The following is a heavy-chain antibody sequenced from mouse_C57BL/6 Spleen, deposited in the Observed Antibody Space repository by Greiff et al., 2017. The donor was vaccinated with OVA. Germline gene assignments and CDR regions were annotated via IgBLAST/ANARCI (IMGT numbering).Heavy chain of an antibody. Sequence: QVQLQPSGAELARPGASVKLSCKASGYTFTSYGISWVKQRTGQGLEWIGEIYPRSGNTYYNEKFKGKATLTADKSSSTAYMELRSLTSEDSAVYFCAKTAQAYYAMDYWGQGTSVTVSS. V-gene: IGHV1-81*01. CDR2: IYPRSGNT. CDR3: AKTAQAYYAMDY. J-gene: IGHJ4*01. D-gene: IGHD3-2*02. CDR1: GYTFTSYG.